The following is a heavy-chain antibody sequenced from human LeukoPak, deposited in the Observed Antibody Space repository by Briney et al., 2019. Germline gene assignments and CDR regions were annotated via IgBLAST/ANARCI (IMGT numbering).Heavy chain of an antibody. CDR2: ISGSGGST. D-gene: IGHD6-19*01. J-gene: IGHJ4*02. CDR3: AKDAGSSGWPFDY. Sequence: PGGSPRLSCAASGFTFSSYAMSWVRQAPGKGLECVSGISGSGGSTYYADSVKGRFTISRDNSKITLDLQMNSLRAEDTALYYCAKDAGSSGWPFDYWGQGTLVTASS. V-gene: IGHV3-23*01. CDR1: GFTFSSYA.